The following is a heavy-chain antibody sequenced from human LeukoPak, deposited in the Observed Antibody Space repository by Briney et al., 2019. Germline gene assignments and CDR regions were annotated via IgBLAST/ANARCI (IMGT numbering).Heavy chain of an antibody. CDR1: GFTFSNAW. CDR2: IKSKTDGGTT. CDR3: TTDGADYVWGSYLGDAFDI. J-gene: IGHJ3*02. V-gene: IGHV3-15*01. D-gene: IGHD3-16*02. Sequence: GGSLRLSCAASGFTFSNAWMSWVRQAPGKGLEWVGRIKSKTDGGTTGYAAPVKGRFTISRDDSKNTLCLQMNSLKTEDTAVYYCTTDGADYVWGSYLGDAFDIWGQGTMVTVSS.